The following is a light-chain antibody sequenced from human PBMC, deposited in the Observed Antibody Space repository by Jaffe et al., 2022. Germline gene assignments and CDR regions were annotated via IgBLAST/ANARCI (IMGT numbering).Light chain of an antibody. CDR3: AIWYSGIVV. Sequence: QPVLTQPTSLSASPGASARFTCTLRSGISVGTCTIYWYQQKPGSPPRYLLRNRSDSDKGQDSGVPSRFSGSKDASTNAGLLVISGLQSEDEADYYCAIWYSGIVVFGGGTKLTVV. CDR2: NRSDSDK. J-gene: IGLJ2*01. CDR1: SGISVGTCT. V-gene: IGLV5-39*01.